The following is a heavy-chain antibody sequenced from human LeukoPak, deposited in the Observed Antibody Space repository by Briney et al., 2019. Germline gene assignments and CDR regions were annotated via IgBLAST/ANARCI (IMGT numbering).Heavy chain of an antibody. J-gene: IGHJ4*02. V-gene: IGHV3-74*01. CDR1: GFTFSSYW. Sequence: GGSLRLYCAASGFTFSSYWMHWVRQAPGKGLAWVSRINSDGSSTSYADSVKGRFTISRDNARNTLYLQMNSLRAEDTAVYYCARDAEYAFYFDYWGQGTLVTVSS. D-gene: IGHD2-2*01. CDR3: ARDAEYAFYFDY. CDR2: INSDGSST.